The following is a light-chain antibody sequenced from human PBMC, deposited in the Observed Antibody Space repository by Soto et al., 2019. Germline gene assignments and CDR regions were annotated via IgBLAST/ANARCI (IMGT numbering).Light chain of an antibody. CDR2: DVN. Sequence: QSALTQPRSVSGSPGQPVTISCSGTSSAVGDYNYVSWYQQHPGEAPKLVIYDVNKRPSGVPDRFSGSKSGNTASLTISGLQAEDESDYYCCSYVDSYVFGAGTKVTVL. CDR3: CSYVDSYV. V-gene: IGLV2-11*01. J-gene: IGLJ1*01. CDR1: SSAVGDYNY.